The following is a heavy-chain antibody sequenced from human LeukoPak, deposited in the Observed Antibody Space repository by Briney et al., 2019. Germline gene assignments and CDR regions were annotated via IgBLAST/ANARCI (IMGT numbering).Heavy chain of an antibody. D-gene: IGHD2-8*01. CDR2: ISAYNGNT. CDR1: GYTFTSYG. Sequence: ASVKVSCKASGYTFTSYGISWVRQAPGRGLEWMGWISAYNGNTNYAQKLQGRVTMTTDTSTSTAYMELRSLRSDDTAVYYCARGCTNGVCYNWFDPWGQGTLVTVSS. CDR3: ARGCTNGVCYNWFDP. J-gene: IGHJ5*02. V-gene: IGHV1-18*01.